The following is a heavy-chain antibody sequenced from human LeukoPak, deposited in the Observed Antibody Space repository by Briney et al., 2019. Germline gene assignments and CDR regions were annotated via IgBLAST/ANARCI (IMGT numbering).Heavy chain of an antibody. Sequence: SETLSLTCTVSGGSISSSSYSWSWIRQPAGKGLEWIGRIYTSGSTNYNPSLKSRVTISVDTSKNQFSLKLSSVTAADTAVYYCARLDAFDIWGQGTMVTVSS. CDR2: IYTSGST. V-gene: IGHV4-61*02. CDR1: GGSISSSSYS. CDR3: ARLDAFDI. J-gene: IGHJ3*02.